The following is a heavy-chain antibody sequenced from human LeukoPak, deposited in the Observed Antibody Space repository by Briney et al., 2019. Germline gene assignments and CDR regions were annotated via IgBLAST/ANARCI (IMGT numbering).Heavy chain of an antibody. V-gene: IGHV1-18*01. D-gene: IGHD1-26*01. CDR3: ARKSYLRTIREDDALDI. Sequence: ASVKVSCKASGYTFTSYGVSWGRQAPGQGLEWLGWISPYNGNTNYAQKVQGRVTMTTDTSSSTAYMELRSLISDDTAVYYCARKSYLRTIREDDALDIWGQGTKVTVSS. J-gene: IGHJ3*02. CDR1: GYTFTSYG. CDR2: ISPYNGNT.